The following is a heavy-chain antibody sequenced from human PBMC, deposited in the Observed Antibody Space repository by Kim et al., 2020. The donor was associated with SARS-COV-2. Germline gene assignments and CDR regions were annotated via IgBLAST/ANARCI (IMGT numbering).Heavy chain of an antibody. CDR3: VKRLGEGAARD. CDR2: ISTNGGST. D-gene: IGHD6-25*01. V-gene: IGHV3-64D*06. J-gene: IGHJ4*02. CDR1: GFTFSTYA. Sequence: GGSLRLSCSASGFTFSTYAMHWVRQAPGKGLEYVSAISTNGGSTYYADSVKGRFTISRDNSKNTLYLQMSSLRAEDTAVYFCVKRLGEGAARDWGQGTLVTVSS.